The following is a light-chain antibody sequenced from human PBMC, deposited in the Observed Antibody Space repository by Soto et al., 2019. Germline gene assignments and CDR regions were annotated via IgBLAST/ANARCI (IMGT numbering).Light chain of an antibody. Sequence: SSELTQPLSVSVALGQTARITCGGTNIGSKNVHWYQQKPGQAPVLVIYRDSNQPSGIPERFPGSNSGNTATLTISRAQAGDEADYYCQVWDSSINVVFGGGTKLTVL. J-gene: IGLJ2*01. CDR3: QVWDSSINVV. V-gene: IGLV3-9*01. CDR2: RDS. CDR1: NIGSKN.